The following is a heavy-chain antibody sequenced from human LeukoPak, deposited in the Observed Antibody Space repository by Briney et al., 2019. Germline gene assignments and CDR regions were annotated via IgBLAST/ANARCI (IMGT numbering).Heavy chain of an antibody. Sequence: ASVKVSCKASGYTFTSYDFNGVRQATAQRPEWMGWMSPNSGDTGYAQKFQDRVTMTRNTSISTAYMELSSLRSDDTAVYYCARGPPNWGYDYWGPGTLVTVSS. V-gene: IGHV1-8*01. CDR3: ARGPPNWGYDY. J-gene: IGHJ4*02. CDR2: MSPNSGDT. CDR1: GYTFTSYD. D-gene: IGHD7-27*01.